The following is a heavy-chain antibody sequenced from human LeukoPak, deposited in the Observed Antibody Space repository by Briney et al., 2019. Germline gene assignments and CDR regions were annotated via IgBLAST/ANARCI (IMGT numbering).Heavy chain of an antibody. CDR1: GFTFSSYA. J-gene: IGHJ4*02. D-gene: IGHD4-17*01. CDR3: ARGDYGDSNFDY. V-gene: IGHV3-30*04. Sequence: GGSLRLSCAASGFTFSSYAMHWVRQAPGKGLEWVAVISYDGSNKYYADSVKGRFTISRDNSKNTLYLQMNSLRAEDTAAYYCARGDYGDSNFDYWGQGTLVTVSS. CDR2: ISYDGSNK.